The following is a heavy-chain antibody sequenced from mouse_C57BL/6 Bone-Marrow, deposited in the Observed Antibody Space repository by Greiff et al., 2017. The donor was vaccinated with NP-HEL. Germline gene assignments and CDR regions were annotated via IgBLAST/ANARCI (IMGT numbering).Heavy chain of an antibody. CDR1: GYTFTDYE. V-gene: IGHV1-15*01. D-gene: IGHD5-5*01. CDR2: IDPETGGT. J-gene: IGHJ2*01. CDR3: TRSTFFDY. Sequence: QVQLKESGAELVRPGASVTLSCKASGYTFTDYEMHWVKQTPVHGLEWIGAIDPETGGTAYNQKFKGKAILTADKSSSTAYMEIRSLTSEDSAVYYCTRSTFFDYWGQGTTLTVSS.